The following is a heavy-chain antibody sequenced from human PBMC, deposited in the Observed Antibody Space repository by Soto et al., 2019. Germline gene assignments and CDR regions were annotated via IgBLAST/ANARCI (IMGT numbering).Heavy chain of an antibody. CDR1: GYTFTSYG. D-gene: IGHD2-15*01. CDR3: ARFSGGSYNTYYFYYGMDV. CDR2: ISAYNGNT. J-gene: IGHJ6*02. Sequence: ASVKVSCKASGYTFTSYGISWVRQAPGQGXDWMGWISAYNGNTKYAQDLQGRVTMTTDTSTSTAYMELRSLRSDDTAAYYCARFSGGSYNTYYFYYGMDVWGQGTTVTVSS. V-gene: IGHV1-18*01.